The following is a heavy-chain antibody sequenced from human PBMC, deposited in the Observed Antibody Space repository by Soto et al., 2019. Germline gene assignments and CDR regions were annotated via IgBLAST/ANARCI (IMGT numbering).Heavy chain of an antibody. CDR3: SRDKGEKVAYGMDV. Sequence: VQLVESGGGLVQPGGSLRLSCTVSGFTLSSCEMNWVRQAPGKGLEWISYINSEGVTIYADSVRGRFTISRDNVQNSLLLQMNSLRAEDTAVYYCSRDKGEKVAYGMDVWGQGTTVTVSS. CDR1: GFTLSSCE. CDR2: INSEGVT. D-gene: IGHD3-16*01. V-gene: IGHV3-48*03. J-gene: IGHJ6*02.